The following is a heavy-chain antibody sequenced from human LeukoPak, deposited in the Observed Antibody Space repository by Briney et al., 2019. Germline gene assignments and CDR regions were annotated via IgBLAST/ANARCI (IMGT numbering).Heavy chain of an antibody. D-gene: IGHD3-3*01. Sequence: SETLSLTCTVSGGSISSSSYYWGWIRQPPGKGLEWIGSIYYSGSTNYNPSLKSRVTISVDTSKNQFSLKLSSVTAADTAVYYCARGRYDDYGMDVWGQGTTVTVSS. CDR3: ARGRYDDYGMDV. J-gene: IGHJ6*02. CDR1: GGSISSSSYY. V-gene: IGHV4-39*07. CDR2: IYYSGST.